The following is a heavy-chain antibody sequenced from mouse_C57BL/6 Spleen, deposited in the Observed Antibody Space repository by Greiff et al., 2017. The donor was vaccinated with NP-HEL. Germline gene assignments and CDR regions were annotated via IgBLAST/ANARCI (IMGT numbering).Heavy chain of an antibody. J-gene: IGHJ1*03. Sequence: VQLKESVAELVRPGASVKLSCTASGFNIKNTYMHWVKQRPEQGLEWIGRLDPANGNTKYAPQFPGQATITADTSSNTAYLQLSSLTSEYTAIYYCARGDYGSSRYFDVWGTGTTVTVSS. CDR3: ARGDYGSSRYFDV. D-gene: IGHD1-1*01. CDR2: LDPANGNT. V-gene: IGHV14-3*01. CDR1: GFNIKNTY.